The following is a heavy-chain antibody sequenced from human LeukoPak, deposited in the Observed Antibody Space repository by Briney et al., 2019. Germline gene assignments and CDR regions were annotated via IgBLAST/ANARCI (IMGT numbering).Heavy chain of an antibody. CDR1: GGSISGSDW. D-gene: IGHD4-23*01. V-gene: IGHV4-4*02. J-gene: IGHJ4*02. Sequence: SETLSLTCAVSGGSISGSDWWSWVRQPPGKGLEWIGEIYHSGSTNYNPSLKSRVTISVDKSKNQFSLKLSSVTAADTAVYYCARNGGNSDFDYWGQGTLATVSS. CDR2: IYHSGST. CDR3: ARNGGNSDFDY.